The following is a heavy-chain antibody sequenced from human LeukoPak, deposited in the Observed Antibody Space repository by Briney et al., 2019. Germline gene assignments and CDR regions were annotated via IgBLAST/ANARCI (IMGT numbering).Heavy chain of an antibody. CDR3: ARIRAGTGSSPFTYHYFDY. CDR2: IKAEGSDE. CDR1: GFTFSTYW. V-gene: IGHV3-7*01. J-gene: IGHJ4*02. Sequence: PGGSLRLSCAASGFTFSTYWMGWVPQAPGKGLEWVANIKAEGSDEYYVESVKGRFTISRDNARTSLYLKMNSLRAEDTALYYCARIRAGTGSSPFTYHYFDYWGQGTLVTVSS. D-gene: IGHD2-2*01.